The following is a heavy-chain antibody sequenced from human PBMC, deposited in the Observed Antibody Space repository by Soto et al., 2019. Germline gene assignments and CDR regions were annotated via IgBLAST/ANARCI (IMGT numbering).Heavy chain of an antibody. CDR2: TYYSGST. CDR3: ARVPSGYGGSGYPSYYFDH. CDR1: GGSVNSGTYY. J-gene: IGHJ4*02. D-gene: IGHD2-15*01. Sequence: PSETLSLTCTVSGGSVNSGTYYWSWIRQPPGKGLEWIGHTYYSGSTNYNPSLKSRVTISVDTSKNQFSLKLTSATAADTAVYYCARVPSGYGGSGYPSYYFDHWGQGTLVTVSS. V-gene: IGHV4-61*01.